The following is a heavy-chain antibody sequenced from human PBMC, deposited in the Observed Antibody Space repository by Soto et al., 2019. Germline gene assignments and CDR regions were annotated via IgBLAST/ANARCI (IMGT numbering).Heavy chain of an antibody. CDR1: GGSISSYY. J-gene: IGHJ6*02. CDR2: IYYSGST. CDR3: AREGYYDFWSGYSPYGMDV. Sequence: PSETLSLTCTVSGGSISSYYWSWIRQPPGKGLEWIGYIYYSGSTNYNPSLKSRVTISVDTSKNQFSLKLSSVTAADTAVYYCAREGYYDFWSGYSPYGMDVWGQGTTVTVSS. D-gene: IGHD3-3*01. V-gene: IGHV4-59*12.